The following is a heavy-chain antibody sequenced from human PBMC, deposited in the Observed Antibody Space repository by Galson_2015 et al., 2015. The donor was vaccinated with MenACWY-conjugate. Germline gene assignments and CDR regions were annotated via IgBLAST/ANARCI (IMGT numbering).Heavy chain of an antibody. CDR1: GFTFRNYA. Sequence: SLRLSCAASGFTFRNYAASWVRQAPGKGLEGVSGISGSGERTHYADAVKGRFTISRDNSKNILHPQMNSLRAEDTAVYYCAKDRWDTYMNYYFDSWAQGTLVTVSS. CDR2: ISGSGERT. CDR3: AKDRWDTYMNYYFDS. D-gene: IGHD5-18*01. V-gene: IGHV3-23*01. J-gene: IGHJ4*02.